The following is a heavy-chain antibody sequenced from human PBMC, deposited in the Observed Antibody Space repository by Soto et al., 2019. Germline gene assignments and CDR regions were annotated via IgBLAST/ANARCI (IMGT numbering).Heavy chain of an antibody. Sequence: QITLKESGPTLVKPTQTLTLTCTFSGFSLNTRGVGVGWIRQPPGKALEWLALISWDGEKRYRPSLKSRLTITKATSETQVVLTMTNMDPVDTATYSSAHRRGDLLTGHYYFDYWGQGTRVTVSS. CDR1: GFSLNTRGVG. J-gene: IGHJ4*02. CDR3: AHRRGDLLTGHYYFDY. V-gene: IGHV2-5*02. D-gene: IGHD3-9*01. CDR2: ISWDGEK.